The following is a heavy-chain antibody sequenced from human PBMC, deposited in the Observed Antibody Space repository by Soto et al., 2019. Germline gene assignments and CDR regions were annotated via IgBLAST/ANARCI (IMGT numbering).Heavy chain of an antibody. CDR1: GGSISSGGYY. J-gene: IGHJ4*02. Sequence: QVQLQESGPGLVKASQTLSLTCTVSGGSISSGGYYWSWIRQHPGKGLEWIGYIFYSGSTYYNPSPQSRVTISVDTSKNQFSLKLSSVTAADTAIYYCAREVDYYDSSGYDYWGQGTLVTVSS. CDR2: IFYSGST. V-gene: IGHV4-31*03. CDR3: AREVDYYDSSGYDY. D-gene: IGHD3-22*01.